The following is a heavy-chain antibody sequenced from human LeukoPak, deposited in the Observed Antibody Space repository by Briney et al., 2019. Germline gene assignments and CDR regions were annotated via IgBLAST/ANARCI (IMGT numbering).Heavy chain of an antibody. CDR3: AREAARGSWFDP. V-gene: IGHV1-18*01. CDR2: ISAYNGNT. D-gene: IGHD6-25*01. J-gene: IGHJ5*02. CDR1: GYTFTSYG. Sequence: ASVKVSCKASGYTFTSYGISWVRQASGQGLEWMGWISAYNGNTNYAQKLQGRVTMTTDTSTSTAYMELRSLRSDDTAVYYCAREAARGSWFDPWGQGTLVTVSS.